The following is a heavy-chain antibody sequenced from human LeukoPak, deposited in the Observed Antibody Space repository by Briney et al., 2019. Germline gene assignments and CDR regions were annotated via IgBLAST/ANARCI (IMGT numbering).Heavy chain of an antibody. V-gene: IGHV4-39*07. D-gene: IGHD5-18*01. CDR1: GSSISNYY. CDR3: AREIYSFGYLGFDY. J-gene: IGHJ4*02. Sequence: PSETLSLTCTVSGSSISNYYWGWIRQAPGKGLEWIGSIYYSGNTYYNSSLKSRVTMSVDTSKNQFSLRLSSVTAADTAVYYCAREIYSFGYLGFDYWGQGTLVTVSS. CDR2: IYYSGNT.